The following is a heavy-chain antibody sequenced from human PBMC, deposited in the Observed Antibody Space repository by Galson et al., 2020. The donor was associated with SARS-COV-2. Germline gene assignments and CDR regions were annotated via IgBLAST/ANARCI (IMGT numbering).Heavy chain of an antibody. J-gene: IGHJ4*02. Sequence: QLGESLKISCAASGFTFSSYGMHWVRQAPGKGLEWVAFIRYDGSNKYYADSVKGRFTISRDNSKNTLYLQMNSLRAEDTAVYYCAKLSANSSGGRAVFFDYWGQGTLVTVSS. CDR3: AKLSANSSGGRAVFFDY. CDR1: GFTFSSYG. D-gene: IGHD6-19*01. CDR2: IRYDGSNK. V-gene: IGHV3-30*02.